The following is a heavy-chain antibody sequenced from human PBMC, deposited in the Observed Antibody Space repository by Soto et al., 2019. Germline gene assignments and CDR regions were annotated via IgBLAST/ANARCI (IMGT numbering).Heavy chain of an antibody. CDR1: GGTFSSYA. CDR3: AFRRRGYSGYDLHY. D-gene: IGHD5-12*01. J-gene: IGHJ4*02. Sequence: QVQLVQSGAEVKKPGSSVKVSCKASGGTFSSYAISWVRQAPGRGLEWMGGIIPIFGTANYAQKFQGRVTITADESTSTAYMELSSLRSEDTAVYYCAFRRRGYSGYDLHYWGQGTLVTVSS. CDR2: IIPIFGTA. V-gene: IGHV1-69*01.